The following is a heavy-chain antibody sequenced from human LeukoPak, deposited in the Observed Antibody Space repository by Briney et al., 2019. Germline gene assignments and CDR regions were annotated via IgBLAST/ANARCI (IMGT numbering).Heavy chain of an antibody. CDR2: INQDGSEK. V-gene: IGHV3-7*01. CDR3: ARDQGAAGDY. J-gene: IGHJ4*02. CDR1: GFTFSNYW. D-gene: IGHD6-13*01. Sequence: PGGSLRLSCAASGFTFSNYWMSWVRQAPGKGLEWVANINQDGSEKFHVDSVKGRFTISRDNAKNSLYLQMNSLRVEDTALYYCARDQGAAGDYWGQGTLVTVSS.